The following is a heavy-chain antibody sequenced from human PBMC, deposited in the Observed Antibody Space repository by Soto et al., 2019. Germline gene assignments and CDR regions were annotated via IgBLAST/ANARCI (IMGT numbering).Heavy chain of an antibody. CDR3: AREGAVAAPYYYYGMDV. CDR2: ISAYNGNT. V-gene: IGHV1-18*01. CDR1: GYTFTSYG. Sequence: ASVKVSCKASGYTFTSYGISWVRQAPGQGLEWMGWISAYNGNTNYAQKLQGRVTMTTDTSTSTAYMELRSLRSDDTAVYYCAREGAVAAPYYYYGMDVWGQGTTVTVSS. J-gene: IGHJ6*02. D-gene: IGHD6-19*01.